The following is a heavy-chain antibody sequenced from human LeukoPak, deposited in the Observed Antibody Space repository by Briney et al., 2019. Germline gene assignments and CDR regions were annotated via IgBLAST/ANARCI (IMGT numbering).Heavy chain of an antibody. D-gene: IGHD5-12*01. Sequence: ASVKVSCKASGYTFTGYYMHWVRQAPGQGLEWMGWINPNSGGTNYAQKFQGRVTMTRDTSISTAYMVLSSLRSEDTAVYYCARGIVVGGYDNNYFDYWGQGTLVTVSS. J-gene: IGHJ4*02. CDR2: INPNSGGT. CDR1: GYTFTGYY. CDR3: ARGIVVGGYDNNYFDY. V-gene: IGHV1-2*02.